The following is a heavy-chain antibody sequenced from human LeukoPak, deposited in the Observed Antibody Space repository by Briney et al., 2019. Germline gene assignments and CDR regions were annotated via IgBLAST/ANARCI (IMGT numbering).Heavy chain of an antibody. D-gene: IGHD6-13*01. V-gene: IGHV3-23*01. CDR1: GFTFNNYA. J-gene: IGHJ4*02. Sequence: GGSLRLSCAAAGFTFNNYAMSWVRQAPGKGLKWVSGISSGGSTYYADSVKGRFTISRDNSKNTLFLQMNSLRAEDTAVYYCAKATRAAANDYWGQGTLVTVSS. CDR3: AKATRAAANDY. CDR2: ISSGGST.